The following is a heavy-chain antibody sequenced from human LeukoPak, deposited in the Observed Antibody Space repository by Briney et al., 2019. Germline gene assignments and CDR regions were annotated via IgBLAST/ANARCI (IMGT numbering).Heavy chain of an antibody. V-gene: IGHV4-30-4*08. D-gene: IGHD3-22*01. CDR3: ARGHNYYYDSTTYYFDY. CDR1: GGSISSGDYY. Sequence: SQTLSLTCTVSGGSISSGDYYWSWIRQPPGKGLEWIGYVYYSGSTYYNPSLKSRVTISVDTSKNQFSLKLSSVTAADTAVYYCARGHNYYYDSTTYYFDYWGQGTLVTVSS. J-gene: IGHJ4*02. CDR2: VYYSGST.